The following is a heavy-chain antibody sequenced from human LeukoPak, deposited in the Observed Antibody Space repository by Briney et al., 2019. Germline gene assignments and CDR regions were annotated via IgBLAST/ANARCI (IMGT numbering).Heavy chain of an antibody. D-gene: IGHD1-26*01. Sequence: PGGSLRLSCAASGFIFSAYTMNWVRQAPGKGLEWLSLISSSGSVISSDSVKGRFTISRDSSKNTLFLQMNSLRPEDTAVYYCARDSGSGTQRPDYWGQGTLVTVSS. V-gene: IGHV3-48*01. J-gene: IGHJ4*02. CDR1: GFIFSAYT. CDR3: ARDSGSGTQRPDY. CDR2: ISSSGSVI.